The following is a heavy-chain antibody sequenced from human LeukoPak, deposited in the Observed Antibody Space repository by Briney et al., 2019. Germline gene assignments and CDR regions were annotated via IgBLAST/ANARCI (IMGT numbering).Heavy chain of an antibody. Sequence: PSETLSLTCTASGDSFGGYYWTWIRQPPGKGLEWIGYIHISGGTNYNPTLKSRVTMPVDTSKNQFSMQLTSLTAAHTAVYFCARQAYYSPSGSWTGFDFSGQGTLASVSS. CDR2: IHISGGT. CDR1: GDSFGGYY. D-gene: IGHD3-10*01. CDR3: ARQAYYSPSGSWTGFDF. V-gene: IGHV4-4*09. J-gene: IGHJ4*02.